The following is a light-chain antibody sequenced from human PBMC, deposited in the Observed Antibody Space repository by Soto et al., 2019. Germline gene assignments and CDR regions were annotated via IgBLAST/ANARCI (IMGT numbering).Light chain of an antibody. CDR2: DVN. CDR3: SSFTSYSTLV. CDR1: SRDVGGYSY. V-gene: IGLV2-14*03. Sequence: QSALTQPASVSGSPGQSITISCTGTSRDVGGYSYVSWYQQHPGKAPKLMIYDVNNRPSGVSYRFSGSKSGNTASLTISGLQAEDESDYYCSSFTSYSTLVFGGGTQLTVL. J-gene: IGLJ2*01.